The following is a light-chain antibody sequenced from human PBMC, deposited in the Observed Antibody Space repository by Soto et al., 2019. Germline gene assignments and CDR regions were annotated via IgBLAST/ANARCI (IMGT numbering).Light chain of an antibody. V-gene: IGLV2-14*01. CDR1: SSDVGGYNY. J-gene: IGLJ1*01. CDR3: SSYTSSSLYV. Sequence: QSALTQPASVSGSPGQSITISCTGTSSDVGGYNYVSWYQQHPGKAPKPMIYEVSNLPSGVSNRFSGSKSGNTASLNISGLQAEDEADYYCSSYTSSSLYVFGTGTKLTVL. CDR2: EVS.